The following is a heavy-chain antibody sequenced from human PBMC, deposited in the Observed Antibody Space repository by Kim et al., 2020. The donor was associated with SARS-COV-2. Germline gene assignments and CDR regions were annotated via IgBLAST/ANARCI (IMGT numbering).Heavy chain of an antibody. J-gene: IGHJ4*02. D-gene: IGHD1-26*01. CDR3: SKSRAFDY. CDR2: GGT. Sequence: GGTSFSQKFNGRVTVTRDTSISTAYMELSGLGSDDTAVYYCSKSRAFDYWGQGTLVTVSS. V-gene: IGHV1-2*02.